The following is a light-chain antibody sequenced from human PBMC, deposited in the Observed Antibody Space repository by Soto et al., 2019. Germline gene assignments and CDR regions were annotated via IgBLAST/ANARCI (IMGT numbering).Light chain of an antibody. CDR3: QQYATSPLT. CDR2: GAS. J-gene: IGKJ1*01. CDR1: QSVSNNY. V-gene: IGKV3-20*01. Sequence: EIVLTHFPGTLSLSPGERATLSCRASQSVSNNYLAWYQQKPGQAPRLVIFGASNRATGIPDRFSASGSGTEFTLTISRLEPEEVAVDYCQQYATSPLTFGHGTKVEI.